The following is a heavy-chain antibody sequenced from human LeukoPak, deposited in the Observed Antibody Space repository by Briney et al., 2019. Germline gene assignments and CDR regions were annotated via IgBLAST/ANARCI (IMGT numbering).Heavy chain of an antibody. CDR1: GYSISSGYY. CDR2: INHSGST. D-gene: IGHD1-26*01. J-gene: IGHJ6*02. CDR3: ARGRGAMDV. Sequence: SETLSLTCTVSGYSISSGYYWGWIRQPPGKGLEWIGEINHSGSTNYNPSLKSRVTISVDTSKNQFSLKLSSVTAADTAVYYCARGRGAMDVWGQGTTVTVSS. V-gene: IGHV4-38-2*02.